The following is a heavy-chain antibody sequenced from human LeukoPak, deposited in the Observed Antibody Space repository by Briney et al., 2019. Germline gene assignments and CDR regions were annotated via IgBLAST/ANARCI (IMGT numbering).Heavy chain of an antibody. CDR3: AREAGITMVRGVLFDP. Sequence: SETLSLTCTVSGGSISSYYWSWIRQPAGKGLEWIGRIYTSGSTNYNPSLKSRVTMSVDTSKNQFSLKLSSVTAADTAVYYCAREAGITMVRGVLFDPWGQGTLVTVSS. V-gene: IGHV4-4*07. CDR1: GGSISSYY. CDR2: IYTSGST. J-gene: IGHJ5*02. D-gene: IGHD3-10*01.